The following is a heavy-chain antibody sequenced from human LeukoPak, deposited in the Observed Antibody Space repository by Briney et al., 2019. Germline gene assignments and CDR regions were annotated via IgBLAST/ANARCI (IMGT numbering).Heavy chain of an antibody. J-gene: IGHJ4*02. CDR2: IRSKTYGGTT. V-gene: IGHV3-49*04. Sequence: SLRLSCTASGFSFGDYAMSWVRQAPGKGLEWVGFIRSKTYGGTTEYAASVKGRFTISRDDSESIAHLQMNSLKTEDTAVYYCTRYYYYVWGSYRYIDYWGQGTLVTVSS. CDR1: GFSFGDYA. D-gene: IGHD3-16*02. CDR3: TRYYYYVWGSYRYIDY.